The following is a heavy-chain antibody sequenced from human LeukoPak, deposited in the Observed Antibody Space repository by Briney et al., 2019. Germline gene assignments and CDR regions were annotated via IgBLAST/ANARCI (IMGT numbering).Heavy chain of an antibody. J-gene: IGHJ1*01. CDR3: AGGNMVRGVIIHRGEYFQH. V-gene: IGHV4-38-2*02. CDR1: GYSISSGYY. Sequence: SETLSLTCTVSGYSISSGYYWGWIRQPPGKGLEWIGSIYHSGSTYYNPSLKSRVTISVDTSKNQFSLKLSSVTAADTAVYYCAGGNMVRGVIIHRGEYFQHWGQGTLVTVSS. D-gene: IGHD3-10*01. CDR2: IYHSGST.